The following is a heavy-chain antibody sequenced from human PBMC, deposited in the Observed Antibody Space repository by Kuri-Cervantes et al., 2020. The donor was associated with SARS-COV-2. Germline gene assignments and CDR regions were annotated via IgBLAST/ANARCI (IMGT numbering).Heavy chain of an antibody. V-gene: IGHV3-21*01. J-gene: IGHJ5*02. D-gene: IGHD6-19*01. CDR1: GFAFSSYS. CDR3: ARAPRLPQWTNNWFDP. CDR2: ISSSSSYI. Sequence: GESLKISCAASGFAFSSYSMNWVRQAPGKGLEWVSSISSSSSYIYYADSVKGRFTISRDNSKNTLYLQMNSLRAEDTAVYYCARAPRLPQWTNNWFDPWGQGTRVTVSS.